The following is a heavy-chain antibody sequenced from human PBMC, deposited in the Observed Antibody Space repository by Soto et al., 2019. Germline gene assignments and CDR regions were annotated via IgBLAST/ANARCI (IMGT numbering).Heavy chain of an antibody. Sequence: SVKVSCKASGGTFSSYAISWVRQAPGQGLEWMGGIIPIFGTANYAQKFQGRVTITADESTSTAYMELSSLRSEDTAVYYCARGPYTSVTPLRVPVRYYGMDVWGQGTTVTVSS. V-gene: IGHV1-69*13. J-gene: IGHJ6*02. CDR1: GGTFSSYA. D-gene: IGHD4-17*01. CDR3: ARGPYTSVTPLRVPVRYYGMDV. CDR2: IIPIFGTA.